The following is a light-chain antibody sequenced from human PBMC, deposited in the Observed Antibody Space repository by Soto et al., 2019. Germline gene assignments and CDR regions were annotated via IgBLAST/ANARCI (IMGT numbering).Light chain of an antibody. J-gene: IGLJ1*01. CDR2: EVT. V-gene: IGLV2-14*01. Sequence: QAALSQPGSANGCPRHEIGMSVTGSGSDVGAYNYVSWYQQHPGKAPKLMISEVTNRPSGVSDRFSGSKSGNTASLTISGLQAEDEADYYCSSFTSRFTFVCGTGT. CDR3: SSFTSRFTFV. CDR1: GSDVGAYNY.